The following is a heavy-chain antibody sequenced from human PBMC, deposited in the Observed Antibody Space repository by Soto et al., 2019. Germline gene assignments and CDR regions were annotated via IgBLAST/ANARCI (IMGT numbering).Heavy chain of an antibody. Sequence: QLQLQESGSGLVKPSQTLSLTCAVSGGSISSGGYSWSWIRQPPGKGLEWIGYIYHSGSTYHNPSLXSXVXIXXDRSKNQFSLKLSSVTAADTAVYYCARGQVVAAQHWGQGTLVTVSS. CDR3: ARGQVVAAQH. CDR2: IYHSGST. CDR1: GGSISSGGYS. J-gene: IGHJ4*02. D-gene: IGHD2-15*01. V-gene: IGHV4-30-2*01.